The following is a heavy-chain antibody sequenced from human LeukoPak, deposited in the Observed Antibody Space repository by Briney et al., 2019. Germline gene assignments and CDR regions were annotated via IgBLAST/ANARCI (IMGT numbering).Heavy chain of an antibody. CDR2: FDPEDGET. J-gene: IGHJ6*02. D-gene: IGHD3-22*01. CDR1: GYTLPELS. CDR3: ATGYDSSGYYSGVFYYYGMDV. V-gene: IGHV1-24*01. Sequence: ASVKVSCKVSGYTLPELSMHWVRQAPGKGLEWMVGFDPEDGETVYAQKFQGRVTMTEDTSTDTAYMELSSLRSEDTAVYYCATGYDSSGYYSGVFYYYGMDVWGQGTTVTVSS.